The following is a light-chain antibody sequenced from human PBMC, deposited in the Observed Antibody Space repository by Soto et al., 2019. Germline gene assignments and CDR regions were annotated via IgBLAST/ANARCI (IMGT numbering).Light chain of an antibody. CDR3: RAYAGRLSALV. V-gene: IGLV1-40*01. CDR2: GNS. J-gene: IGLJ3*02. Sequence: QSVLTQPPSVSGAPGQRVTISCTGSSSNIGAGYDVHWYQQLPGTAPKLRIYGNSNRPSGVPDRFSGSKSGTSSSLSITGLHDEDEAGPYCRAYAGRLSALVFGGGTTLAVL. CDR1: SSNIGAGYD.